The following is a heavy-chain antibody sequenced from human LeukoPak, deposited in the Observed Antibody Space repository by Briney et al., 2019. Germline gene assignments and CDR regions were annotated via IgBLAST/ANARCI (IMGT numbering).Heavy chain of an antibody. J-gene: IGHJ4*02. CDR3: AMGYSGSYNAGYFDY. V-gene: IGHV3-11*01. CDR1: GFTFRDYY. Sequence: GGSLRLSCASTGFTFRDYYMRWIRQAPGKGLEGVSYISSSGSTIYYADSVKGRCTISRDKAKNSLYLQMNSLRAEDTAVYYCAMGYSGSYNAGYFDYWGQGTLVTVSS. CDR2: ISSSGSTI. D-gene: IGHD1-26*01.